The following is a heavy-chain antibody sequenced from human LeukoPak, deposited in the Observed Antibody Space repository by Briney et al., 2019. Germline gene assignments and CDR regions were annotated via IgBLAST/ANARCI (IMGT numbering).Heavy chain of an antibody. D-gene: IGHD5-18*01. V-gene: IGHV1-2*02. CDR2: IDPKTGGT. CDR1: GYTFTSYG. J-gene: IGHJ4*02. CDR3: ARPRAFSYGQMYYFDY. Sequence: GASVKVSCKASGYTFTSYGISWVRQAPGQGLEWMGWIDPKTGGTNFAQKFRGRVTMTRDTSITTAYMELSRLRFDDTAVYYCARPRAFSYGQMYYFDYWGRGALVTVSS.